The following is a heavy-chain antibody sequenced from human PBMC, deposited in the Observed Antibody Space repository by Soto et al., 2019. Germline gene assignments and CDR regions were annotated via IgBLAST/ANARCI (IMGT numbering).Heavy chain of an antibody. CDR2: IYHSGST. Sequence: PSETLSLTCAVSGGSISSSNWWSWVRQPPGKGLEWIGEIYHSGSTNYNPSLKSRVTISGDKSKNQFSLKLSSVTAADTAVYYCARVCRADSSGYYLWIGGDYYYYGMDVWGQGTTVTVSS. J-gene: IGHJ6*02. V-gene: IGHV4-4*02. D-gene: IGHD3-22*01. CDR1: GGSISSSNW. CDR3: ARVCRADSSGYYLWIGGDYYYYGMDV.